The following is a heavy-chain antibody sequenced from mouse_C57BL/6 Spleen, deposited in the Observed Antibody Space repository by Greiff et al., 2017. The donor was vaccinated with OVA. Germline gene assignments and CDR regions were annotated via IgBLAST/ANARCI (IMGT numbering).Heavy chain of an antibody. CDR3: ERDSNYVREYYFDY. CDR2: IDPSDSYT. CDR1: GYTFTSYW. D-gene: IGHD2-5*01. J-gene: IGHJ2*01. Sequence: VQLQQPGAELVRPGSSVKLSCKASGYTFTSYWMHWVKQRPIQGLEWIGNIDPSDSYTHYNQKFKDKATLTVDKSSSTAYMQLSSLTSEDSAVYYYERDSNYVREYYFDYWGQGTTLTVSS. V-gene: IGHV1-52*01.